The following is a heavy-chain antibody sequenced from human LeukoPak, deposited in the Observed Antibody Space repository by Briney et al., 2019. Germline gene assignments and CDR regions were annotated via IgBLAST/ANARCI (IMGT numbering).Heavy chain of an antibody. D-gene: IGHD6-13*01. CDR2: IYPGDSDT. Sequence: GESLKISCKGSGYSFTSYWIGWVRQMPGKGLEWMGIIYPGDSDTRYSPSFQGHVTISADKSISTAYLHWSSLEASDTAMYYCARHNGEARFSSSWYDNGMDVWGQGTTVTVSS. CDR1: GYSFTSYW. CDR3: ARHNGEARFSSSWYDNGMDV. J-gene: IGHJ6*02. V-gene: IGHV5-51*01.